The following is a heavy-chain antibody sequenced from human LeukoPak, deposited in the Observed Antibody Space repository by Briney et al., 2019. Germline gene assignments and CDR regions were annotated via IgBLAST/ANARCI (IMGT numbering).Heavy chain of an antibody. Sequence: PSETLSLTCTVSGGSISSYYWSWIRQPPGKGLEWIGYIYYSGSTNYNPSLKSRVTMSVDTSKNQFSLKLSSVTAADTAVYYCARDRAVAGIWFDPWGQGTLVTVSS. D-gene: IGHD6-19*01. CDR2: IYYSGST. J-gene: IGHJ5*02. CDR3: ARDRAVAGIWFDP. CDR1: GGSISSYY. V-gene: IGHV4-59*12.